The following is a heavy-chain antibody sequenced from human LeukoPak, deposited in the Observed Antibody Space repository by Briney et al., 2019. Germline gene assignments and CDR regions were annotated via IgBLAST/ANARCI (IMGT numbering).Heavy chain of an antibody. CDR1: NSSNSTYY. Sequence: PSETLSLTCAVSNSSNSTYYWTWIRQTPGKGLEWIGYVDSRGNTNYNPSLKSRVTISLASSRKQFSLRLTSVTAADTAVYYCAAGAPKFLHLIYWGQGTLVTVSS. CDR3: AAGAPKFLHLIY. V-gene: IGHV4-59*01. D-gene: IGHD5-24*01. J-gene: IGHJ4*02. CDR2: VDSRGNT.